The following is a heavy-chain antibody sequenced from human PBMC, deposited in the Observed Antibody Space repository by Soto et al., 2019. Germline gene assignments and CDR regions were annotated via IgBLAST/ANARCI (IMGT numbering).Heavy chain of an antibody. CDR3: ARAPEYGSGSLDV. D-gene: IGHD3-10*01. Sequence: QGQLVQSGAEVKKPGASVKVSCEASGYTFTSYAIHWVRQAPGQRLEWMGWINPGKETTRYSQRFQGRVTITSDTSANTVYMLLSSVTSEDTALYFCARAPEYGSGSLDVWGQGTMVIVSS. CDR1: GYTFTSYA. J-gene: IGHJ3*01. V-gene: IGHV1-3*01. CDR2: INPGKETT.